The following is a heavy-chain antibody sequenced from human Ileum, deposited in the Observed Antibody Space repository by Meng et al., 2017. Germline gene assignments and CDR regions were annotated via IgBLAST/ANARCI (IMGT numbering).Heavy chain of an antibody. CDR3: ARDSNGFGEVNL. CDR2: IKQDGSQK. V-gene: IGHV3-7*01. Sequence: GGSLRLSCAASGFTFSSNWMNWPRQAPGKGLEWVTNIKQDGSQKNYVDPVKGRFAISRDNARNSLHLQMDSLSAEDTAVYYCARDSNGFGEVNLWGQGTRVTGYS. CDR1: GFTFSSNW. D-gene: IGHD3-10*01. J-gene: IGHJ5*02.